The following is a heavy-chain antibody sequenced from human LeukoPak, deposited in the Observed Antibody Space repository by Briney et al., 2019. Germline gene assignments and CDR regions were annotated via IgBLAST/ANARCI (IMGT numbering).Heavy chain of an antibody. D-gene: IGHD3-22*01. Sequence: GGSLRLSCAASGFTVSSIHMVWVRQAPGKGLEWVSVTYTGGNSYYADSVKGRFIISRDISKNTLYLQMNSLRTEDSALYYCARGGRGSAAVVAPRSFDIWGQGTMVTVSS. CDR3: ARGGRGSAAVVAPRSFDI. CDR1: GFTVSSIH. V-gene: IGHV3-53*01. CDR2: TYTGGNS. J-gene: IGHJ3*02.